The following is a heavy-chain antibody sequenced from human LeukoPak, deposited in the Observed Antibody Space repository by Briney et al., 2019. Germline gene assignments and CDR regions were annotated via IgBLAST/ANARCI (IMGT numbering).Heavy chain of an antibody. CDR1: GSTFSSYA. Sequence: GGSLRLSCAASGSTFSSYAMSWVRQAPGEGLEWVSAISGSGGITYYADSVKGRFTISRDNARNSLYLQMDSLRVDDTAVYYCARGGEYWGQGTLVTVSS. CDR3: ARGGEY. D-gene: IGHD3-10*01. CDR2: ISGSGGIT. V-gene: IGHV3-23*01. J-gene: IGHJ4*02.